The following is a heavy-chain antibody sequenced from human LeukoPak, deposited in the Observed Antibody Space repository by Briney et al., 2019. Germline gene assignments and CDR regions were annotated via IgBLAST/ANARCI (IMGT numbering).Heavy chain of an antibody. CDR2: INPDSGGT. J-gene: IGHJ4*02. Sequence: ASVRVSCKASGYTFTGYYMHWVRQAPGQGLEWVGWINPDSGGTNYAQKFQGRVTMTRDTSISTAYMELSRLRSDDTAVYYCARDPTRGDLSVYWGQGTLVTVSS. CDR1: GYTFTGYY. CDR3: ARDPTRGDLSVY. V-gene: IGHV1-2*02. D-gene: IGHD7-27*01.